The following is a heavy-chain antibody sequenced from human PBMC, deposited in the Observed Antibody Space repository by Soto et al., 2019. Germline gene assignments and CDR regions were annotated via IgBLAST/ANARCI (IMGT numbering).Heavy chain of an antibody. CDR3: ARHTPPPNWNSRGPFDY. V-gene: IGHV4-39*01. D-gene: IGHD1-7*01. J-gene: IGHJ4*02. CDR2: IYYSGTT. Sequence: SETLSLTCTVSGASISTSSYYWAWIRQPPGKGLEWIGSIYYSGTTHHNPSLQSRVTMSIDTSKNQFSLRLNSVTESVTAADTAVYYCARHTPPPNWNSRGPFDYWGQGILVT. CDR1: GASISTSSYY.